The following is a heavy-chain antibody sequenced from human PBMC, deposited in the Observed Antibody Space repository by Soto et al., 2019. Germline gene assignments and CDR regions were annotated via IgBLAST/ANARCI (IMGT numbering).Heavy chain of an antibody. V-gene: IGHV1-18*01. Sequence: ASVKVSCKASGYTFTSYGISWVRQAPGQGLEWMGWISAYNGNTNYAQKLQGRVTMTTDTSTSTAYMELRSLRSDDTAVYYCERSQIVVRLGSRIGENAFDIWGKGTMVTVSS. CDR1: GYTFTSYG. D-gene: IGHD2-21*01. J-gene: IGHJ3*02. CDR3: ERSQIVVRLGSRIGENAFDI. CDR2: ISAYNGNT.